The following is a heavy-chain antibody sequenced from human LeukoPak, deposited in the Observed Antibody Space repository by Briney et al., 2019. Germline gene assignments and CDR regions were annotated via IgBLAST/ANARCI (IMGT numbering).Heavy chain of an antibody. J-gene: IGHJ5*02. CDR1: GGSISSGGYS. D-gene: IGHD3-10*01. CDR3: ARVVSMVRGVSWFDP. CDR2: IYHSGGT. Sequence: PSETLSPTCAVSGGSISSGGYSWSWIRQPPGKGLEWIGYIYHSGGTYYNPSLKSRVTISVDRSKNQFSLKLSSVTAADTAVYYCARVVSMVRGVSWFDPWGQGTLVTVSS. V-gene: IGHV4-30-2*01.